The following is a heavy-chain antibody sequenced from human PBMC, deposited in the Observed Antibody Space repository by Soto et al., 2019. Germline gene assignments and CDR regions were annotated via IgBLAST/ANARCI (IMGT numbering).Heavy chain of an antibody. D-gene: IGHD2-2*02. Sequence: QVQLVQSGAEVKTPGSSLKVSCKVSGSRFSNYVISWVRQAPGHGLEWLGRIIPIFNSTKYAQNFQGRVTITADKSTSTASLELSSLRSDDTAVYYCAREGRGKKAGYNGLGSLVYWGQGTLVTVSS. CDR1: GSRFSNYV. V-gene: IGHV1-69*06. CDR2: IIPIFNST. CDR3: AREGRGKKAGYNGLGSLVY. J-gene: IGHJ4*02.